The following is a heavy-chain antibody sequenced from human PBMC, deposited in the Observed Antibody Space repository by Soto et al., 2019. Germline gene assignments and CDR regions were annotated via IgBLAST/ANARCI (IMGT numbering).Heavy chain of an antibody. CDR1: PITLSSDS. CDR3: TRAWACGAAAARRTSYGIDV. D-gene: IGHD6-13*01. Sequence: PSPITLSSDSMNWVRQAPGKWLECVSYISSSSSTIYYAASGKGRFTISRNNAKNPLYLQMNSLRDEASAVYHRTRAWACGAAAARRTSYGIDVWGQGTTVAVS. CDR2: ISSSSSTI. V-gene: IGHV3-48*02. J-gene: IGHJ6*02.